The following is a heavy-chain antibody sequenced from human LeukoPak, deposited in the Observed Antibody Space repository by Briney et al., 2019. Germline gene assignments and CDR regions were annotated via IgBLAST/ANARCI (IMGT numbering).Heavy chain of an antibody. J-gene: IGHJ6*02. V-gene: IGHV4-61*01. Sequence: PSETLSLTCTVSGGSVSSGSYYWSWIRQPPGKGLEWIGYIYYSGSTNYNPSLKSRVTISVDTSKNQFSLKLSSVTAADTAVYCCASGHCSGGSCYYYGMDVWGQGTTVTVSS. CDR3: ASGHCSGGSCYYYGMDV. D-gene: IGHD2-15*01. CDR1: GGSVSSGSYY. CDR2: IYYSGST.